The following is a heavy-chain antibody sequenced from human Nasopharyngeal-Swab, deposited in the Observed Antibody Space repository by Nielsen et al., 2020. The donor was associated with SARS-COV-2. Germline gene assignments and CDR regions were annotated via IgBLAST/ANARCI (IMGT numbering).Heavy chain of an antibody. Sequence: VRQAPGKGLEWVAVISYDGSNKYYADSVKGRFTISRDNSKNTLYLQMNSLGAEDTAVYYCAKDLVRTAMVLPVGRFDYWGQGTLVTVSS. D-gene: IGHD5-18*01. V-gene: IGHV3-30-3*02. CDR2: ISYDGSNK. J-gene: IGHJ4*02. CDR3: AKDLVRTAMVLPVGRFDY.